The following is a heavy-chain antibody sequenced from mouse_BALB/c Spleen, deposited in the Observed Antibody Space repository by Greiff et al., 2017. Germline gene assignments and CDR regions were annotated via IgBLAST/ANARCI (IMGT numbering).Heavy chain of an antibody. J-gene: IGHJ2*01. D-gene: IGHD2-1*01. CDR2: IYWDDDK. Sequence: ESGPGILPPSQTLSLTCSFSGFSLSTSGMGVSWIRQPSGKGLEWLAHIYWDDDKRYNPSLKSRLTISKDTSSNQVFLKITSVDTADTATYDCARRGKKNYDYGNYYFDYWGQGTTLTVSS. CDR1: GFSLSTSGMG. V-gene: IGHV8-12*01. CDR3: ARRGKKNYDYGNYYFDY.